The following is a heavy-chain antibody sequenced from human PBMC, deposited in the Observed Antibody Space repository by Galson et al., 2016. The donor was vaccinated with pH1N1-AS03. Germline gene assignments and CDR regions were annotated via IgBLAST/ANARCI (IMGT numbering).Heavy chain of an antibody. V-gene: IGHV1-18*01. D-gene: IGHD2-8*01. Sequence: SVKVSCKASGYTFTNYGISWVRQAPGQGLEYMGWIGTYTIYAQKLQGRVTMSTDTSTSTAYMELRSLRSDDTAVYYCARHLRQGRGVFEIWGQGITVTVSS. CDR2: IGTYT. J-gene: IGHJ3*02. CDR1: GYTFTNYG. CDR3: ARHLRQGRGVFEI.